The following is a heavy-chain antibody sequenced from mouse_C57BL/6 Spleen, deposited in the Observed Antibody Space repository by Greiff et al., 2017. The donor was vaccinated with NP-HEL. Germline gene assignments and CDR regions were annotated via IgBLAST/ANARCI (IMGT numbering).Heavy chain of an antibody. CDR1: GFSLTSYG. D-gene: IGHD1-1*01. Sequence: VKVVESGPGLVQPSQSLSITCTVSGFSLTSYGVHWVRQSPGKGLEWLGVIWRGGSTDYNAAFMSRLSITKDNSKSQVFFKMNSLQADDTAIYYCAKGGYGSSYEYFDVWGTGTTVTVSS. CDR2: IWRGGST. J-gene: IGHJ1*03. V-gene: IGHV2-5*01. CDR3: AKGGYGSSYEYFDV.